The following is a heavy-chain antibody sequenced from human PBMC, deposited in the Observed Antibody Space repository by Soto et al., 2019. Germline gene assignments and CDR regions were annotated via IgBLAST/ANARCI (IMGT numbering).Heavy chain of an antibody. CDR3: ARDRRHHYDSSGYYDWFDP. J-gene: IGHJ5*02. CDR2: ISSSGSTI. D-gene: IGHD3-22*01. V-gene: IGHV3-11*01. CDR1: GFTFSDYY. Sequence: GGSLRLSCAASGFTFSDYYMSWIRQAPGKGLEWVSYISSSGSTIYYADSVKGRFTISRDNAKNSLYLQMNSLRAEDTAVYYCARDRRHHYDSSGYYDWFDPWGQGTLVTVSS.